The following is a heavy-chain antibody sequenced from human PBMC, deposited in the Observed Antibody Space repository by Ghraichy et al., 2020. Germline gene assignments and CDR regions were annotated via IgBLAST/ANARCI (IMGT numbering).Heavy chain of an antibody. J-gene: IGHJ3*02. CDR2: ISYDGSNK. D-gene: IGHD4-17*01. V-gene: IGHV3-30*18. Sequence: GGPLRLSCAASGFTFSSYGMHWVRQAPGKGLEWVAVISYDGSNKYYADSVKGRFTISRDNSKNTLYLQMNSLRAEDTAVYYCAKVGGVTTVYDAFDIWGQGTMVTVSS. CDR3: AKVGGVTTVYDAFDI. CDR1: GFTFSSYG.